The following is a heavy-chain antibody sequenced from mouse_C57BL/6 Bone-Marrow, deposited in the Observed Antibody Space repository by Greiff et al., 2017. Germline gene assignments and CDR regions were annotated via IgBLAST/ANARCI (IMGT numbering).Heavy chain of an antibody. CDR3: TTVSRYWYFDV. J-gene: IGHJ1*03. V-gene: IGHV1-81*01. CDR2: IYPRSGNT. D-gene: IGHD2-5*01. Sequence: QVQLKQSGAELARPGASVKLSCKASGYTFTSYGISWVKQRTGQGLEWIGEIYPRSGNTYYNEKFKGKATLTADKSSSTAYMELRSLTSEDSAVYYCTTVSRYWYFDVWGTGTTVTVSS. CDR1: GYTFTSYG.